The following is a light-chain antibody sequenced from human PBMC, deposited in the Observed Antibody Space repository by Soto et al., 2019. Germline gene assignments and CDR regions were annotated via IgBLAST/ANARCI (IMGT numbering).Light chain of an antibody. J-gene: IGLJ2*01. CDR2: DNN. CDR3: GTWDSSLSAVV. V-gene: IGLV1-51*01. CDR1: SSNIGNTF. Sequence: QSALTQPPSVSAAPEQKVTISCSGSSSNIGNTFVSWYQQLPGTAPKLLVYDNNKRPSGIPDRFSGSKSGTSATLGITGLQTGDEANYYCGTWDSSLSAVVFGGGTQLTVL.